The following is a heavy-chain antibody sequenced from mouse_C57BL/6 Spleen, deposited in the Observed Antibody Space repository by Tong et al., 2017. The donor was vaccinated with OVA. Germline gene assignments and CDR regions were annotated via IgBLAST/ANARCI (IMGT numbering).Heavy chain of an antibody. D-gene: IGHD2-1*01. CDR1: GFSLTSYG. J-gene: IGHJ3*01. CDR2: IWSGGST. V-gene: IGHV2-2*02. CDR3: ARQGPYGNYDWFAY. Sequence: VQLQESGPGLVQPSQSLSITCTVSGFSLTSYGVHWVRQSPGKGLEWLGVIWSGGSTDYNAAFISRLSISKDNSKSQFFFKMNSLQANDTAIYYCARQGPYGNYDWFAYWGQGTLVTVSA.